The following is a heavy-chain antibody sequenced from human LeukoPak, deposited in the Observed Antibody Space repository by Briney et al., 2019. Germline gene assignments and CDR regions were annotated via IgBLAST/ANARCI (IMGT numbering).Heavy chain of an antibody. CDR3: ARDRDLLGASLYYYYYMDV. CDR1: GFTFTTFW. CDR2: INWNGGST. J-gene: IGHJ6*03. Sequence: GGSLRLSCATSGFTFTTFWMHWVRQAPGKGLEWVSGINWNGGSTGYADSVKGRFTISRDNAKNSLYLQMNSLRAEDTALYYCARDRDLLGASLYYYYYMDVWGKGTTVTVSS. V-gene: IGHV3-20*04. D-gene: IGHD1-26*01.